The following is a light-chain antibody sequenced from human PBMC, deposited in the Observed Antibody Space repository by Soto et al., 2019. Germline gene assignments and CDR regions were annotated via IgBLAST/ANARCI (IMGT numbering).Light chain of an antibody. CDR2: ATS. Sequence: DVQMTQSPSSLSAFVGDRVTITCRASQGIAPYLAWFQQKPGKVPKLLIYATSTLQSGVPSRFSGSGSGTDFTLTISSLQPGDVATYYCQKYNTAPLTFGGGTKVEIK. V-gene: IGKV1-27*01. CDR1: QGIAPY. J-gene: IGKJ4*01. CDR3: QKYNTAPLT.